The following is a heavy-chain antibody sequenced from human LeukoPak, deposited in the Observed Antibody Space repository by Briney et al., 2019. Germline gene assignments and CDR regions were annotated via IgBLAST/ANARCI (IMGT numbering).Heavy chain of an antibody. Sequence: SETLSLTCTVSGGSISSYYWSWIRQPPGKGLEWIGYIYYSGSTNYNPSLKSRVTISVDTSKNQFSLRLTSVTAADTAVYYCVRTNPWDLTYYFDYWGQGTLVTVSS. CDR2: IYYSGST. J-gene: IGHJ4*02. CDR3: VRTNPWDLTYYFDY. CDR1: GGSISSYY. D-gene: IGHD1-14*01. V-gene: IGHV4-59*01.